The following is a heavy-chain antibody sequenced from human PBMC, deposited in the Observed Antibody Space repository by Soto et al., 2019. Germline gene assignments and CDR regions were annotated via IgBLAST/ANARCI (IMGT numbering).Heavy chain of an antibody. CDR2: IIPILGIA. J-gene: IGHJ6*02. V-gene: IGHV1-69*02. D-gene: IGHD6-13*01. CDR1: GGTFSSYT. Sequence: SVKVSCKASGGTFSSYTISWVRQAPGQGLELMGRIIPILGIANYAQKFQGRVTITADKSTSTAYMELSSLRSEDTAVYYCARVPAAAVTYYYYGMDVWGQGTTVTVSS. CDR3: ARVPAAAVTYYYYGMDV.